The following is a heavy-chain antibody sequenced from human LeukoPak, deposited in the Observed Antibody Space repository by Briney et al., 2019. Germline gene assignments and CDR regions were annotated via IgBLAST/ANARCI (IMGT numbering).Heavy chain of an antibody. CDR3: TREAAAGIDY. Sequence: PGGSLRLSCAASGFTFSDYWMTWVRQAPGKGLEWVAHIKQDGGEKYYVDSVKGRFTISRDNAKNLVYLQMNSLRAEDTAVYFCTREAAAGIDYWGQGTLVTASS. CDR1: GFTFSDYW. D-gene: IGHD6-13*01. CDR2: IKQDGGEK. J-gene: IGHJ4*02. V-gene: IGHV3-7*01.